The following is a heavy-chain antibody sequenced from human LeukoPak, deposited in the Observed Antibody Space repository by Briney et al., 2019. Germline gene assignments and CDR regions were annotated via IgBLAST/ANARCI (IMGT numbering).Heavy chain of an antibody. Sequence: ASVKVSCKASGYTFTSYDINWVRQATGQGLEWLGWMNPNNGKTGYAQKFQGRVTITRNTSISTAYMELSSLRSEDTAMYYCARGTLTTRIRAVLGYYMDVWGKGTTVTVSS. CDR3: ARGTLTTRIRAVLGYYMDV. CDR2: MNPNNGKT. CDR1: GYTFTSYD. V-gene: IGHV1-8*03. J-gene: IGHJ6*03. D-gene: IGHD4-17*01.